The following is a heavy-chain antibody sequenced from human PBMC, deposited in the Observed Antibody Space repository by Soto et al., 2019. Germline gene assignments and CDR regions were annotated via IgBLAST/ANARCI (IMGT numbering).Heavy chain of an antibody. CDR3: AREVTMIVVAANNLPPYAFDI. J-gene: IGHJ3*02. CDR2: IYYSGST. CDR1: GVYISSYY. D-gene: IGHD3-22*01. Sequence: SETLSLTCPVSGVYISSYYWSLIRQPPGKGLEWIGYIYYSGSTNYNPSLKSRVTMSVDTSKNQFSLKLSSVTAADTAVYYCAREVTMIVVAANNLPPYAFDIWGQGTMVTVSS. V-gene: IGHV4-59*01.